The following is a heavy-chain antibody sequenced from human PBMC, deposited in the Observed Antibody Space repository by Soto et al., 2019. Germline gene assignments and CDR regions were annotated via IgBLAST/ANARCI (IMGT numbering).Heavy chain of an antibody. V-gene: IGHV4-31*03. Sequence: QVQLQESGPGLVKPSQTLSLTCTVSGASISSGTYYWSWIRQHPGKGLEWIGYIYYSGSTYYNPSPQSRVTIAVDTSKNQFSLKLSSVTAADTAVYYCARGGVGHQLVQGYWGQGTLVTVSS. CDR2: IYYSGST. J-gene: IGHJ4*02. CDR1: GASISSGTYY. D-gene: IGHD6-13*01. CDR3: ARGGVGHQLVQGY.